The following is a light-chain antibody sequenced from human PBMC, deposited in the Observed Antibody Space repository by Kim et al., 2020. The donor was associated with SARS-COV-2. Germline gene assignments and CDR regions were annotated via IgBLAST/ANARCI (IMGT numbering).Light chain of an antibody. CDR3: QQYGTSPCT. CDR2: DAS. CDR1: QSVAGDY. V-gene: IGKV3-20*01. J-gene: IGKJ2*02. Sequence: FPGETATLSCRASQSVAGDYFAWYQQKPGQAPRLLIFDASTRATGISDRFSGSGSGTDFSLTISRLEPEDFAVYYCQQYGTSPCTFGQGTNLEI.